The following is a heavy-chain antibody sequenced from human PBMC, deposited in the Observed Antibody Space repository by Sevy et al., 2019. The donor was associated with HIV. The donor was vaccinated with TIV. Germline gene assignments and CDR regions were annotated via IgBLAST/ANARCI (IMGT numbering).Heavy chain of an antibody. J-gene: IGHJ4*02. CDR1: GFTFSSYA. Sequence: GGSLRLSCVGTGFTFSSYAIIWDRQAPGKGLEWVSAISGNGINTFYGDSVKGRFTISRDNFRNTLYLQMNRLRAEDTAVYYCANGLRSAWYGVSDFWGQGTLVTVSS. CDR2: ISGNGINT. V-gene: IGHV3-23*01. CDR3: ANGLRSAWYGVSDF. D-gene: IGHD6-13*01.